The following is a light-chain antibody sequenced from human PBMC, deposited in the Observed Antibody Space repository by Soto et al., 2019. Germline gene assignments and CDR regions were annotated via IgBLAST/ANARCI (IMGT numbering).Light chain of an antibody. CDR2: WAS. CDR1: ESVFYSSSNKNY. J-gene: IGKJ2*03. CDR3: HQYRSIPYS. Sequence: IVMTQSPDSLAVSLGERATINCKSSESVFYSSSNKNYLAWFQQHPGQPPKLLISWASSRESGVPDRFSGSGSETDFTLTISRLQAEDVAIYFCHQYRSIPYSFGQGTKVEIK. V-gene: IGKV4-1*01.